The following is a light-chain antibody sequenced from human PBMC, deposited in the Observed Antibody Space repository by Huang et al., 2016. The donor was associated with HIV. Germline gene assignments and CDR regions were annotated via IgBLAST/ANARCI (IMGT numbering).Light chain of an antibody. Sequence: EVVLTQSPPTLSLSPGETGTLSCRASQSVATYLSWYQQRPGQGPRLLIYDTSYRAPGVPARFSGTGSGTDFTLTISSLEREELAIYYCQQRSKWPLTFGGGTKVEI. CDR1: QSVATY. V-gene: IGKV3-11*01. CDR2: DTS. J-gene: IGKJ4*01. CDR3: QQRSKWPLT.